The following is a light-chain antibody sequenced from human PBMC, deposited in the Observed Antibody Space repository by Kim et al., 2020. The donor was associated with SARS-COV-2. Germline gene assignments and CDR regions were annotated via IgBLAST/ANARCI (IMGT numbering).Light chain of an antibody. V-gene: IGLV1-47*01. Sequence: GQSVTISCSGSGSNIGSNFVYWYQQLPGTAPKLLIYRHNQRPSGVPDRFSGSRSGSSASLAISGLRSEDEADYYCVAWDDSLTGWVFGGGTKVTVL. CDR2: RHN. CDR1: GSNIGSNF. J-gene: IGLJ3*02. CDR3: VAWDDSLTGWV.